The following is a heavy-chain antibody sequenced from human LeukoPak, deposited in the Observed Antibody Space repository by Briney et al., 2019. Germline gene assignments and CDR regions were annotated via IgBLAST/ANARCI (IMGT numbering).Heavy chain of an antibody. J-gene: IGHJ4*02. CDR3: ARGGLLANWGR. CDR1: GFTFSSYS. CDR2: ISSSSSYI. D-gene: IGHD7-27*01. Sequence: GGSLRLSCAASGFTFSSYSMNWVRQAPGKGLEWVSSISSSSSYIYYADSVKGRFTISRDNAKNSLYLQMNSLRAEDTAVYYCARGGLLANWGRWGQGTLVTVSS. V-gene: IGHV3-21*01.